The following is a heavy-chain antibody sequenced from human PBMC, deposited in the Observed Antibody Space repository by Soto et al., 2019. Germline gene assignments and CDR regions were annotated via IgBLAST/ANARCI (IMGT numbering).Heavy chain of an antibody. CDR1: GYTFTNYG. D-gene: IGHD6-6*01. CDR2: IGAYNGNT. CDR3: ASVRQLVGYFYYYMDV. Sequence: QVQLLQSGAEVKKPGASVKVSCKASGYTFTNYGITWVRQAPGQGLEWRGGIGAYNGNTHYTQRLQGRVTMTTDTYTSTAYMELRGLRSDDTAVYYCASVRQLVGYFYYYMDVWGKGTTVTVSS. J-gene: IGHJ6*03. V-gene: IGHV1-18*01.